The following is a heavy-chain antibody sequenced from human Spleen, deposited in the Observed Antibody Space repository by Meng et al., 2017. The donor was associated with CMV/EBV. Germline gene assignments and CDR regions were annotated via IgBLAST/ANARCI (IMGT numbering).Heavy chain of an antibody. CDR1: GGTFGNYA. CDR2: IIPIFGTA. D-gene: IGHD6-13*01. V-gene: IGHV1-69*05. CDR3: ARVAGSSWPTFDY. Sequence: CKASGGTFGNYAFSWARQAPGHGLEWMGGIIPIFGTANYAQKFQGRVTITTDESTSTAYMELSSLRSEDTAVYYCARVAGSSWPTFDYWGQGTLVTVSS. J-gene: IGHJ4*02.